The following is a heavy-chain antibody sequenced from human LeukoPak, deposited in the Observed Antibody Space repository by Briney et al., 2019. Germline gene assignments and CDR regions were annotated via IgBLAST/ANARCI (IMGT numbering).Heavy chain of an antibody. J-gene: IGHJ4*02. Sequence: PGGSLRLSCAASGFTFSSYAMSWVRQAPGKGLEWVSAISGSGGSTYYADSVKGRLTISRDNSKNTLYLQMNSLRAEDTAVYYCARAVAGTSYFDYWGQGTLVTVSS. CDR1: GFTFSSYA. V-gene: IGHV3-23*01. D-gene: IGHD6-19*01. CDR2: ISGSGGST. CDR3: ARAVAGTSYFDY.